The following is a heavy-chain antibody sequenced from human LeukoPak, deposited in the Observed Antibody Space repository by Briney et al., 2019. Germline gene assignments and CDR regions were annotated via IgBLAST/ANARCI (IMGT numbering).Heavy chain of an antibody. CDR1: GFTFDDYA. Sequence: GGSLRLSCAASGFTFDDYAMHWVRQAPGKGLEWVSGISWNSGSIGYADSVKGRFTIFRDDAKSSLFLQMNSLTAEDTALYYCVRGGWELDYWGQGTLVTVSS. D-gene: IGHD1-26*01. CDR3: VRGGWELDY. V-gene: IGHV3-9*01. J-gene: IGHJ4*02. CDR2: ISWNSGSI.